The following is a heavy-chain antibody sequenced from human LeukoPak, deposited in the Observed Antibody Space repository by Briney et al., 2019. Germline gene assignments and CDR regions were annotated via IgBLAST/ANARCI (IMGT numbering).Heavy chain of an antibody. CDR2: ISGSGGST. V-gene: IGHV3-23*01. CDR1: GFTFSSYA. J-gene: IGHJ4*02. Sequence: GGSLRLSCAASGFTFSSYAMSWVRQAPGKGLEWVSAISGSGGSTYYADSVKGRFTISRDNSKNTLYLQMNSLRAEDTAVYYCAKDGLPGYSSGWYVHWGQGTLVTVSS. CDR3: AKDGLPGYSSGWYVH. D-gene: IGHD6-19*01.